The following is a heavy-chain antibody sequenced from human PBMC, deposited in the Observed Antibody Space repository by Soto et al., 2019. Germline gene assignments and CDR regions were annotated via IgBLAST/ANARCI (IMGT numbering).Heavy chain of an antibody. D-gene: IGHD2-15*01. Sequence: PEGSLRLSCAASGFTFRDRAMHWVRQAPGKGREWLAIIWDDGSNKFYAGSVQGRFTISRDNSKNTVYLQMNTLSAEDTAVYYCAKDTEDCRSVSCNPGNNWVDPWGQGT. CDR3: AKDTEDCRSVSCNPGNNWVDP. CDR2: IWDDGSNK. J-gene: IGHJ5*02. CDR1: GFTFRDRA. V-gene: IGHV3-33*06.